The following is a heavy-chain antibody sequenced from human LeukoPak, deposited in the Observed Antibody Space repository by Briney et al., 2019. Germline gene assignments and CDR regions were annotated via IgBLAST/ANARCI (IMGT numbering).Heavy chain of an antibody. CDR3: ARASIAARPLTPGDAFDI. CDR1: GGTFSSYA. Sequence: SVKVSCKASGGTFSSYAISWVRQAPGQGLEWMGGIIPIFGTANYAQKFQGRVTITTDESTSTAYMELSSLRSEDTAVYYCARASIAARPLTPGDAFDIWGQGTMVTVSS. CDR2: IIPIFGTA. V-gene: IGHV1-69*05. J-gene: IGHJ3*02. D-gene: IGHD6-6*01.